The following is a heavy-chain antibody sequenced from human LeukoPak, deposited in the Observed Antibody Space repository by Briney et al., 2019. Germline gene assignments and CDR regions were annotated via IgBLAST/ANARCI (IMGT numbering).Heavy chain of an antibody. CDR2: FDPEDGET. Sequence: ASVKVSCKVSGYTLTELSMHWVRQAPGKGLEWMGGFDPEDGETIYAQKFQGRVTMTEGTSTDTAYMELSSLRSEGTAVYYCATERRHYWGQGTLVTVSS. V-gene: IGHV1-24*01. CDR1: GYTLTELS. J-gene: IGHJ4*02. CDR3: ATERRHY. D-gene: IGHD6-6*01.